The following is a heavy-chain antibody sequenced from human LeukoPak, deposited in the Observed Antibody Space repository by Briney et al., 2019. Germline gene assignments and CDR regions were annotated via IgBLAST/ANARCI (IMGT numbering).Heavy chain of an antibody. J-gene: IGHJ5*02. D-gene: IGHD6-13*01. CDR1: GGSISSSTYY. V-gene: IGHV4-39*01. CDR3: ARQAYSSNLGWFDP. CDR2: IYNSGST. Sequence: SQTLSLTCTVSGGSISSSTYYWGWIRQPPGKGLEWIGNIYNSGSTYYNPSLKSRVTISVDTSKNQFSLKLSSVTAADTAVYYCARQAYSSNLGWFDPWGQGTLVTVSS.